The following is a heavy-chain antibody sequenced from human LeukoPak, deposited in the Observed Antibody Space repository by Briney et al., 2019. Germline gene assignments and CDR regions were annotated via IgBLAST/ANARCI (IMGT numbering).Heavy chain of an antibody. CDR1: GGSISSYY. CDR3: ARHSSDSSGYYQATFDY. V-gene: IGHV4-59*08. D-gene: IGHD3-22*01. CDR2: IYYSGST. Sequence: PSETLSLTCTVSGGSISSYYWSWVRQPPGKGLEGSGYIYYSGSTNYNPSLKSRGTISVDPSKTQFSLTLSSVTAADTAVYYCARHSSDSSGYYQATFDYWGQGTLVTVSS. J-gene: IGHJ4*02.